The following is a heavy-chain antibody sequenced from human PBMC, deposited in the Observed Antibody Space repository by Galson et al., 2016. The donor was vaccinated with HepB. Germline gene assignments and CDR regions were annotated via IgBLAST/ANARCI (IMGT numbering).Heavy chain of an antibody. CDR3: TRDRITVRGVMIDY. V-gene: IGHV4-38-2*01. D-gene: IGHD3-16*01. CDR1: GYSISNGYY. J-gene: IGHJ4*02. CDR2: IYLSGNT. Sequence: ETLSLTCAVSGYSISNGYYWGWIRQPPGKGLEWIGTIYLSGNTYYNPSLKSRVTISVDTSKNQFSLTPTSGTATDTAVYYCTRDRITVRGVMIDYWGLGTLVTVSS.